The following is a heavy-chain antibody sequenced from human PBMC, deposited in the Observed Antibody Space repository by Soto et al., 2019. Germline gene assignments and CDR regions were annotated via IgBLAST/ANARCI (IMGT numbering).Heavy chain of an antibody. D-gene: IGHD3-22*01. CDR3: ARELWYYDSSGYYNWFDP. V-gene: IGHV4-31*03. CDR2: IYYSGST. Sequence: PSETLSLTCTVSGGSISSGGYYWSWIRQHPGKGLEWIGYIYYSGSTYYNPSLKSRVTISVDTSKNQFSLKLSSVTAADTAVYYCARELWYYDSSGYYNWFDPWGQGTPVTVSS. CDR1: GGSISSGGYY. J-gene: IGHJ5*02.